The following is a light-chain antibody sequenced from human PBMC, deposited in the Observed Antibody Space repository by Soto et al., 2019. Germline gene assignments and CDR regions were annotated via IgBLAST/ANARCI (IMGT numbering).Light chain of an antibody. CDR3: QQYGRSPPLT. CDR1: QSVSSSY. V-gene: IGKV3-20*01. Sequence: EIVLTQSPGTLSLSPGERATLSCRASQSVSSSYLAWYQQKPGQAPRLLIYGASSRATGIPDRFSGSGSGTDFTLTISRLEPEDFAVYYCQQYGRSPPLTFGQWTKLEIK. CDR2: GAS. J-gene: IGKJ2*01.